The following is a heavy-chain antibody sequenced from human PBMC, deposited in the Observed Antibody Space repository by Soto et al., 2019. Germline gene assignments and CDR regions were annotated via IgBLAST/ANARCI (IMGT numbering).Heavy chain of an antibody. J-gene: IGHJ3*02. D-gene: IGHD3-10*01. CDR3: ARGATMVRGVLLDAFDI. CDR1: GFTFSSYD. CDR2: IGTAGDT. Sequence: GGSLRLSCAASGFTFSSYDMHWVRQATGKGLEWVSAIGTAGDTYYPGSAKGRFTISRENAKNSLYLQMNSLRAGDTAVYYCARGATMVRGVLLDAFDIWGQGTMVTVSS. V-gene: IGHV3-13*04.